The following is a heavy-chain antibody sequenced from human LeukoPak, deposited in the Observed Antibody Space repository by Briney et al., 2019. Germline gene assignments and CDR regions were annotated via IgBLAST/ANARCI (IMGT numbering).Heavy chain of an antibody. CDR1: GFTFSSYS. CDR3: ARLFCYYDSRGHYPTCVDYFDY. CDR2: ISSSSSYI. J-gene: IGHJ4*02. Sequence: GGSLRLSCAASGFTFSSYSMNWVRQAPGKGLEWVSYISSSSSYINCADSVKGRFTISRDNAQNSLYLQMNGLRAEDTAVYYCARLFCYYDSRGHYPTCVDYFDYWGQGTLVTVSS. D-gene: IGHD3-22*01. V-gene: IGHV3-21*01.